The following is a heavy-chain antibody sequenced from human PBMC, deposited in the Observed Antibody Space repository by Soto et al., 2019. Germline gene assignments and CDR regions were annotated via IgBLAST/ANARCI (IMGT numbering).Heavy chain of an antibody. D-gene: IGHD6-19*01. J-gene: IGHJ4*02. Sequence: SETLSLTCTVSGGSISSYYWSWIRQPPGKGLEWIGYIYYSGSTNYNPSLKSRVTISVDTSKNQFSLKLSSVTAADTAVYYCARHRVGSSGWYGDFDYWGQGTLVTVSS. V-gene: IGHV4-59*08. CDR3: ARHRVGSSGWYGDFDY. CDR1: GGSISSYY. CDR2: IYYSGST.